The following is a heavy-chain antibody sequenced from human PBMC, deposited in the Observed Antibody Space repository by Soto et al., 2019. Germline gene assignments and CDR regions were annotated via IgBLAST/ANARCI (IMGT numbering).Heavy chain of an antibody. CDR3: ARMNVDSYQFYYAMDV. D-gene: IGHD4-17*01. CDR1: GFSLTTGKVG. Sequence: GSGPTLVNPTDTLTLTCTGAGFSLTTGKVGVSWIRQPPGNALEWLAHIFSDNERSYSTSLQGRLTISKDTSGSQVVLSMTNVDPVDTATYYCARMNVDSYQFYYAMDVWGQGTTVTVSS. CDR2: IFSDNER. V-gene: IGHV2-26*01. J-gene: IGHJ6*02.